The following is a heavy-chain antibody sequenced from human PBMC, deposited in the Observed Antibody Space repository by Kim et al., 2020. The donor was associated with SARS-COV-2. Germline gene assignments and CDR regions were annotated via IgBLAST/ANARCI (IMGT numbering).Heavy chain of an antibody. CDR1: GFTFSSYW. Sequence: GGSLRRSCAASGFTFSSYWMTWVRQAPGKGLEWVANIKQDGNQKYYVDSVKGRFTISRDNAKNSLYLQMNSLRAEDTAVYYCARDGDLYSSGKDAFDIWGHGTMVTVSS. CDR3: ARDGDLYSSGKDAFDI. CDR2: IKQDGNQK. V-gene: IGHV3-7*01. J-gene: IGHJ3*02. D-gene: IGHD6-19*01.